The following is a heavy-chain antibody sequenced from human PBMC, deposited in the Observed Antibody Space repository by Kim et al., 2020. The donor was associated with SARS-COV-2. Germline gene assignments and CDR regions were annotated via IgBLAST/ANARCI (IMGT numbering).Heavy chain of an antibody. V-gene: IGHV4-34*01. D-gene: IGHD3-10*01. CDR3: ARGGGSSMVRGAPDY. J-gene: IGHJ4*02. Sequence: PHRKNRVTISVDTSKNQFSLKLSSVTAADTAVYYCARGGGSSMVRGAPDYWGQGTLVTVSS.